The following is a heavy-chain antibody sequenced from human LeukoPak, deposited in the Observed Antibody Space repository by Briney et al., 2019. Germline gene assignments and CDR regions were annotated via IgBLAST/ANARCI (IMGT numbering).Heavy chain of an antibody. CDR3: ARERLGNKNAFDI. Sequence: PSETLSLTCTVSGGSISSGGYYWSWIRQPPGKGLEWIGYIYHSGSTYYNPSLKSRVTISVDRSKNQFSLKLSSVTAADTAVYYCARERLGNKNAFDIWGQGTMVTVSS. V-gene: IGHV4-30-2*01. D-gene: IGHD7-27*01. J-gene: IGHJ3*02. CDR1: GGSISSGGYY. CDR2: IYHSGST.